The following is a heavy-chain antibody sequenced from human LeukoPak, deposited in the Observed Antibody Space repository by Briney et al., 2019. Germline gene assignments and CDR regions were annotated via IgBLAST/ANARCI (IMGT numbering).Heavy chain of an antibody. J-gene: IGHJ5*02. Sequence: HPGGSLRLSCAASGFTFSSSAMSWVRQAPGKGLEWVANIKQDGSEKYYVDSVKGRFTVSRDNAKNSLYLQMNGLRAEDTAVYYCARRHVIGDGFDPWDQGTLVTVSS. CDR2: IKQDGSEK. CDR1: GFTFSSSA. D-gene: IGHD2-21*02. CDR3: ARRHVIGDGFDP. V-gene: IGHV3-7*01.